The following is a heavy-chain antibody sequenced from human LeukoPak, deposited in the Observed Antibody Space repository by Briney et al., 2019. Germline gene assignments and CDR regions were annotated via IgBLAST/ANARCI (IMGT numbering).Heavy chain of an antibody. V-gene: IGHV3-21*06. CDR3: AGGRWELLRMDH. CDR1: GFTLSSFT. Sequence: PGGSLRLSCVMSGFTLSSFTMHWVRQAPGKGLEWVASISSSSSHTYYVDSLKGRFIISRDNAKNSLSLQMDSLSADDTAVYYCAGGRWELLRMDHWGQGALVTVSS. D-gene: IGHD1-26*01. J-gene: IGHJ4*02. CDR2: ISSSSSHT.